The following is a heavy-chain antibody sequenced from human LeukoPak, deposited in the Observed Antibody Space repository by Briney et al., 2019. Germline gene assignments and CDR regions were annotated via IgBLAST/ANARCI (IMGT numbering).Heavy chain of an antibody. CDR3: ARDGRPFDI. CDR2: ISSSSSTL. V-gene: IGHV3-48*02. J-gene: IGHJ3*02. CDR1: GFTFSSYG. Sequence: GGSLRLSCAASGFTFSSYGMHWVRQAPGKGLEWVAYISSSSSTLHYADPVKGRFTISRDNANNSLYLQMNSLRDEDTAVYYCARDGRPFDIWGQGTMVTVSS.